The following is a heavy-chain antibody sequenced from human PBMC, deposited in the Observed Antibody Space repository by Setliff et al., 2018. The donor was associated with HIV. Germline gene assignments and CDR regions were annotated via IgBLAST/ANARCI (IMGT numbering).Heavy chain of an antibody. CDR2: IYYSGST. V-gene: IGHV4-39*01. Sequence: KTSETLSLTCTVSGGSISSSSYYWGWIRQPPGKGLEWIGSIYYSGSTYYNPSLKSRVTISVDTSKNQFSLTVSSVTAADTAVYYCARGWGHDGFDFWGQGTMVTVSS. D-gene: IGHD6-19*01. J-gene: IGHJ3*01. CDR1: GGSISSSSYY. CDR3: ARGWGHDGFDF.